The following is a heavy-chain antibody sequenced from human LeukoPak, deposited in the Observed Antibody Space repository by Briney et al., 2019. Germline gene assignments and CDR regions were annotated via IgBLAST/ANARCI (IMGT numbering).Heavy chain of an antibody. V-gene: IGHV4-38-2*02. CDR1: GYSISSGYY. Sequence: SETLPLTCTVSGYSISSGYYWGWIRQPPGKGLEWIGSIYHSGSTYYNPSLKSRVTIPVDTPKNQFSLKLSSVTAADTAVYYCARAPFSWYYFDYWGQGTLVTVSS. D-gene: IGHD2-8*02. J-gene: IGHJ4*02. CDR3: ARAPFSWYYFDY. CDR2: IYHSGST.